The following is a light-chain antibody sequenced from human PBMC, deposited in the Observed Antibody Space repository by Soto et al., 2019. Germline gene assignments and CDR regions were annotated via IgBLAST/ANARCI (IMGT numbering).Light chain of an antibody. CDR1: QGIRND. J-gene: IGKJ4*01. V-gene: IGKV1-6*01. CDR2: ATS. CDR3: LQAYDYPLT. Sequence: AIQMTQSPSSLSASVGDSVTITCRARQGIRNDLGWYQLKPGKAPNLLIYATSILQSGVPSRFSGSGSGTDFTLTISSLQPEDFAVYYCLQAYDYPLTFGGGTKVEIK.